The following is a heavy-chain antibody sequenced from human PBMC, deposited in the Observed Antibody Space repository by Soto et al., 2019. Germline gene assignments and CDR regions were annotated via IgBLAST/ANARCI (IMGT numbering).Heavy chain of an antibody. Sequence: PWQTLSLTCIVSGGSISSGGYYWSWIRQHPGKGLEWIGYIYYSGSTDYNPSLKSRVTISVDTSKNQFSLKLSSVTAADTAVYYCARGPHCSGGNCYNWFDPWGQGTLVTVSS. CDR2: IYYSGST. V-gene: IGHV4-31*03. J-gene: IGHJ5*02. CDR3: ARGPHCSGGNCYNWFDP. CDR1: GGSISSGGYY. D-gene: IGHD2-15*01.